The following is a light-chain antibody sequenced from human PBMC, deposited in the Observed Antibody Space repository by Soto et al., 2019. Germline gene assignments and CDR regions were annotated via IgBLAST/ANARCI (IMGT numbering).Light chain of an antibody. V-gene: IGKV3D-20*02. J-gene: IGKJ4*01. Sequence: EIVLTQSPGTLSLSPGERATLSCRASQSVRSNFLAWYQQKPGQAPRLVIYDASNRATGIPARFSGSGSGTDFTLTISSLESEDFAVYYCQQRNTWPLTFGGGTKVDIK. CDR3: QQRNTWPLT. CDR1: QSVRSNF. CDR2: DAS.